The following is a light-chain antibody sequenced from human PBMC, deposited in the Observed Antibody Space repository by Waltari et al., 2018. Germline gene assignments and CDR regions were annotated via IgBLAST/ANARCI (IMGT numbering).Light chain of an antibody. Sequence: EIVLTQSPGTPSLSPGERAILSCRARQSVGRSLCWYQQKNGPAPRLLTYDASTRATGIPDRFSGGGSGTDFSLTISRLEPEDFAVYYCQMYVRLPATFGQGTKVEI. CDR1: QSVGRS. CDR2: DAS. V-gene: IGKV3-20*01. CDR3: QMYVRLPAT. J-gene: IGKJ1*01.